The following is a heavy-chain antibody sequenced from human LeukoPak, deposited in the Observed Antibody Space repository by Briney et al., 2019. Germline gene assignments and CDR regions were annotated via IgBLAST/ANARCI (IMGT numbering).Heavy chain of an antibody. J-gene: IGHJ4*02. Sequence: ASVKVSCKSSGYTFANYYLHWVRQAPGQGLEWMGIINPVGGSTTYTQKFQGRVTITADESTSTAYMELSSLRSEDTAVYYCARGREQLVYYFDYWGQGTLVTVSS. D-gene: IGHD6-6*01. CDR1: GYTFANYY. CDR2: INPVGGST. CDR3: ARGREQLVYYFDY. V-gene: IGHV1-46*01.